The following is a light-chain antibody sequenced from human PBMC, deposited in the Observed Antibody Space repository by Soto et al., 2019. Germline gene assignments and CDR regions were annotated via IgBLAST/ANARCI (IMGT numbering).Light chain of an antibody. J-gene: IGKJ1*01. CDR2: DAF. CDR1: QSLSSR. Sequence: IQMTQSPSTLSTYVGDRVTITCRAGQSLSSRLAWYQQIPGKAPKLLIYDAFSLQSGVPSRFSGSGSGTEFTLTISSLQPGDFATYYCQQYNTYPWTFGQGTKVDIK. CDR3: QQYNTYPWT. V-gene: IGKV1-5*01.